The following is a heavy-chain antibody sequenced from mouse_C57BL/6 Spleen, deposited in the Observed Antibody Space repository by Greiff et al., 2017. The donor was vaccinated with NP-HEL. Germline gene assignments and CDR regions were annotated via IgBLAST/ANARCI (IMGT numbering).Heavy chain of an antibody. D-gene: IGHD1-1*01. CDR1: GFTFSSYA. V-gene: IGHV5-4*01. CDR3: ARVPYYYGSSYGYFDV. Sequence: EVQLVESGGGLVKPGGSLKLSCAASGFTFSSYAMSWVRQTPEKRLEWVATISDGGSYTYYPDNVKGRFTISRDNAKNNLYLQMSHLKSEDTAMYYCARVPYYYGSSYGYFDVWGTGTTVTVSS. J-gene: IGHJ1*03. CDR2: ISDGGSYT.